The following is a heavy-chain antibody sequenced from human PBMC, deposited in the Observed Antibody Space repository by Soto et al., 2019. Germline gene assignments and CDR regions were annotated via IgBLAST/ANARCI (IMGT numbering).Heavy chain of an antibody. CDR2: TYYRSKWYN. CDR1: GDSVSTKSAT. V-gene: IGHV6-1*01. CDR3: ARDGADYNGGWYSYFHH. D-gene: IGHD6-19*01. Sequence: QTLSLTCAISGDSVSTKSATWDWIMQSPSRGLEWLGRTYYRSKWYNDYAVSVKGRITINPDTSNNQLSLQLNSVTPEDTAVDYCARDGADYNGGWYSYFHHWGQGSPVT. J-gene: IGHJ1*01.